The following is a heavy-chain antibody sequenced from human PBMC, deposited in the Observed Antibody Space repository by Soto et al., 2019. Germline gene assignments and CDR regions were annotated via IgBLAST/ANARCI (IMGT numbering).Heavy chain of an antibody. Sequence: SETLSLTCRLYGGSITGAYYWNWIRQHPGKGLEWIGSIHYRGSTYYNPSLKTRITISLDRSNNQFSLNLSSVTAADTAVYYCARVRDSFGLDVWGQGTTVTVSS. CDR3: ARVRDSFGLDV. CDR2: IHYRGST. J-gene: IGHJ6*02. CDR1: GGSITGAYY. V-gene: IGHV4-31*03. D-gene: IGHD2-15*01.